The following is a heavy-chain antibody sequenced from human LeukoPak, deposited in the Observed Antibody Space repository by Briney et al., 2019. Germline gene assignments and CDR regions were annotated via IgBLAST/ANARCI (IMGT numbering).Heavy chain of an antibody. CDR1: GGSISSSSYY. D-gene: IGHD6-6*01. J-gene: IGHJ4*02. V-gene: IGHV4-39*01. CDR3: ARHSSFHY. Sequence: SETLSLTCTVSGGSISSSSYYWGWIRQPPGKGLEWIGSIYYSGSTYYNPSLKSRVTISVDTSKNQFSLKLSSVTAADTAVYCCARHSSFHYWGQGTLVTVSS. CDR2: IYYSGST.